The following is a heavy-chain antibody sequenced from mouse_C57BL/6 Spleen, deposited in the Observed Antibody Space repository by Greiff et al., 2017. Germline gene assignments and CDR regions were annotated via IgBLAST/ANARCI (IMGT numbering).Heavy chain of an antibody. J-gene: IGHJ3*01. CDR3: ARRVDSSGYWFAY. V-gene: IGHV5-6*01. Sequence: EVQLVESGGDLVKPGGSLKLSCAASGFTFSSYGMSWVRQTPDKRLEWVATISSGGSYTYYPDSVKGRFTISRDNAKNNLYLQMSSRKSEDTAMYYCARRVDSSGYWFAYWGQGTLVTVSA. CDR1: GFTFSSYG. CDR2: ISSGGSYT. D-gene: IGHD3-2*02.